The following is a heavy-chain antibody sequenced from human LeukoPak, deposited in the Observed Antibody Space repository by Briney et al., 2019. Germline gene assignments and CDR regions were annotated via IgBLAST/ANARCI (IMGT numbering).Heavy chain of an antibody. CDR1: GFTFSSYS. J-gene: IGHJ4*02. CDR2: ISGSGGST. V-gene: IGHV3-23*01. Sequence: GGSLRLSCAASGFTFSSYSMNWVRQAPGKGLEWVSAISGSGGSTYYADSVKGRFTISRDNSKNTLYLQMNSLRAEDTAVYYCAKGLYDYEYYFDYWGQGTLVTVSS. D-gene: IGHD5-12*01. CDR3: AKGLYDYEYYFDY.